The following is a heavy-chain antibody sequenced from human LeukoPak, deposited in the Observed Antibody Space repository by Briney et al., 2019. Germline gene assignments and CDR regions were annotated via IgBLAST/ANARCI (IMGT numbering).Heavy chain of an antibody. Sequence: GGSLRLSCAASGFTFDDYAMHWVRQAPGKGLEWVSGISWNSGSIGYADSVKGRFTISRDNAKNSPYLQMNSLRAEDTALYYCAKAPTVAAAGSWGQGTLVTVSS. J-gene: IGHJ5*02. CDR1: GFTFDDYA. CDR2: ISWNSGSI. D-gene: IGHD6-13*01. CDR3: AKAPTVAAAGS. V-gene: IGHV3-9*01.